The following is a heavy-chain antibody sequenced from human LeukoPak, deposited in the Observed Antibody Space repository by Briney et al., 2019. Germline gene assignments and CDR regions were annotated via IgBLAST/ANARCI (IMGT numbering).Heavy chain of an antibody. Sequence: ASVKVSFTGSGYTFTSYDINWVRQAPGQGVGWVGWMNPNSGNTGYAQKFQGIVTMTSNTSITTAYMELSSLRSEDTAVYYCARAAILTGYYADYNWFDPWGQGTLVTVSS. D-gene: IGHD3-9*01. CDR1: GYTFTSYD. CDR2: MNPNSGNT. J-gene: IGHJ5*02. CDR3: ARAAILTGYYADYNWFDP. V-gene: IGHV1-8*01.